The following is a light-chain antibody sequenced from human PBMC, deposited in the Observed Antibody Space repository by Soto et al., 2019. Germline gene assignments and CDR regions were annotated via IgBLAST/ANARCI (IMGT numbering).Light chain of an antibody. V-gene: IGLV2-8*01. J-gene: IGLJ3*02. CDR3: SSHAGIINVV. CDR1: SSDVGGYNY. CDR2: EVT. Sequence: QSALTQPPSASGSPGQSVTISCTGTSSDVGGYNYVSWYQQHPGKAPKLIIYEVTKRPSGVPDRFSGSKSGNTASLTVSGLLAADEADYYCSSHAGIINVVFGTGTKLTVL.